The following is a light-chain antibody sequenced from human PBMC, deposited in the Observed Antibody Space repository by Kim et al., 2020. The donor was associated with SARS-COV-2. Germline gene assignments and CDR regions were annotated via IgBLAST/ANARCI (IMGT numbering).Light chain of an antibody. CDR3: QSYDSSLSGWV. CDR2: GNS. J-gene: IGLJ3*02. Sequence: GVTISCTGRSSKIGAGYDEHWYQQLPGTAPKLLIYGNSNRPSGVPDRFSGSKSGTSASLAITGLQAEDEADYYCQSYDSSLSGWVFGGGTQLTVL. V-gene: IGLV1-40*01. CDR1: SSKIGAGYD.